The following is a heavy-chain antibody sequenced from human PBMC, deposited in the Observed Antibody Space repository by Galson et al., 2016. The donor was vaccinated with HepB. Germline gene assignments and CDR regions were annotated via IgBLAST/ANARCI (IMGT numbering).Heavy chain of an antibody. CDR1: GFTFSSYW. J-gene: IGHJ6*02. CDR3: ARDREMAAPYYYYYGMDV. CDR2: IKQDGREK. Sequence: SLRLSCAASGFTFSSYWMSWVRQAPGKGLEWVANIKQDGREKYYVDSVKGRFTISRDNAKNSLYLQMNSLRAEDTAVYYCARDREMAAPYYYYYGMDVWGQGTTVTVSS. V-gene: IGHV3-7*01. D-gene: IGHD5-24*01.